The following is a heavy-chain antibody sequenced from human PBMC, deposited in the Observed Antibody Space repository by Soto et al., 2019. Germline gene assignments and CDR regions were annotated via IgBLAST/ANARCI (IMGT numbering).Heavy chain of an antibody. Sequence: EVFLVESGGALVQPGRSLRLSCTASGFKFEDYAMHWVRQAPGKGLEWVSGISWSSNIIEYADSVRGRFTIARDNGKNALYLQMNSLRPEDTAFYYCAREGGFDWFYPWGQGTLVTVSS. V-gene: IGHV3-9*01. CDR2: ISWSSNII. CDR1: GFKFEDYA. J-gene: IGHJ5*02. CDR3: AREGGFDWFYP.